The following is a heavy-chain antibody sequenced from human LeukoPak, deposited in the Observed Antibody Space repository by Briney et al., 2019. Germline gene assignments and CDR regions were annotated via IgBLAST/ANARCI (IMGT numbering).Heavy chain of an antibody. Sequence: PGGSLRLSCAASRFTFNTYGMHWVRQAPGQGLEWVAAIWFDGSVKHYSDAVKGRFTISRDNSLNTLYLQMNSLRVEDTAIYYCAKDTGVQFLEPAFWGQGTLVTVSS. CDR2: IWFDGSVK. D-gene: IGHD3-3*01. V-gene: IGHV3-33*06. CDR1: RFTFNTYG. J-gene: IGHJ4*02. CDR3: AKDTGVQFLEPAF.